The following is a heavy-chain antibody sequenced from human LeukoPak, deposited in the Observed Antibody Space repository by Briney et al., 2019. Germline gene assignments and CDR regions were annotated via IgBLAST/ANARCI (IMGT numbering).Heavy chain of an antibody. CDR3: ARRPDYGGNPTFDY. J-gene: IGHJ4*02. Sequence: PGGSLRLSCAASGLTVSSNYMSWVRQAPGKGLEWVSVIYSGGSTYYADSVKGRFTISRDDSKNTLYLQMNSLRVEDTAVYYCARRPDYGGNPTFDYWGQGTLVTVSS. CDR1: GLTVSSNY. CDR2: IYSGGST. V-gene: IGHV3-66*01. D-gene: IGHD4-23*01.